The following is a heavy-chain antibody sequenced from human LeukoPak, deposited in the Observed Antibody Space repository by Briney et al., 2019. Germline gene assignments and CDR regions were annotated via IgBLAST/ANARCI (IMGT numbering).Heavy chain of an antibody. D-gene: IGHD3-22*01. Sequence: PGGSLTLSCAASGFTFNSYSMHWVRQAPGKGLEWVAVISYDGSNKHYGDSVKGPFTISRDNSKNTLYLELSSLRAEDTAVFYCARGLQYYYDSSGYYFDYWGQGTLVTVSS. CDR3: ARGLQYYYDSSGYYFDY. V-gene: IGHV3-30-3*01. CDR1: GFTFNSYS. J-gene: IGHJ4*02. CDR2: ISYDGSNK.